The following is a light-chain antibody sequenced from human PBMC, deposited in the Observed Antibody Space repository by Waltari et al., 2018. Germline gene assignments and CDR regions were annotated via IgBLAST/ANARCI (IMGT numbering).Light chain of an antibody. CDR1: SSNIGAGHD. Sequence: QSVLTQPASMSGAPGQRVTISCTGSSSNIGAGHDVHWYPCLPGAAPRLLIYSNSHRPSGVPGRFSGSRSGSSASLVITGLQTEDEATYYCQSYVSTHVIFGGGTLLTVL. CDR3: QSYVSTHVI. V-gene: IGLV1-40*01. J-gene: IGLJ2*01. CDR2: SNS.